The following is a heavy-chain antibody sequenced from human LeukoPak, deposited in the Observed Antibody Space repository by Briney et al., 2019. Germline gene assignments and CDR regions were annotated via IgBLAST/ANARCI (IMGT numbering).Heavy chain of an antibody. J-gene: IGHJ4*02. CDR2: IYYSGST. D-gene: IGHD6-13*01. V-gene: IGHV4-39*01. Sequence: SETLSLTCTVSGGSISSSSYYWGWIHQPPGKGLEWIGSIYYSGSTYYNPSLKSRVTISVDTSKNQFSLKLSSVTAADTAVYYCARPVTYSSSRPPYFDYWGQGTLVTVSS. CDR1: GGSISSSSYY. CDR3: ARPVTYSSSRPPYFDY.